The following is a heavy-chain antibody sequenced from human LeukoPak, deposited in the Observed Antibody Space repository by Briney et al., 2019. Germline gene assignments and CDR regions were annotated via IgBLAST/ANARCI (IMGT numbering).Heavy chain of an antibody. CDR3: ARRPRGVIIKTWFDS. D-gene: IGHD3-10*01. Sequence: PSETLSLTCTVSGGSISSYYWSWIRQPAGKGLEWIGRIYTSGSTNYNPSLKSRVTMSVGTSKNQFSLKLSSVTAADTAVYYCARRPRGVIIKTWFDSWGQGTLVTVSS. V-gene: IGHV4-4*07. J-gene: IGHJ5*01. CDR2: IYTSGST. CDR1: GGSISSYY.